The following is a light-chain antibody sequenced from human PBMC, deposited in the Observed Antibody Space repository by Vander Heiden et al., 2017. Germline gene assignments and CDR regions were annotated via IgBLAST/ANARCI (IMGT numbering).Light chain of an antibody. V-gene: IGLV2-14*03. CDR2: DVS. Sequence: QSALTQPASVSGSPGQSITFSCARTTSDMGGFNYVSWYQQSPGEAPKLMIFDVSYRPSGVSNRFSGSKSGNTASLTISGLRAEDEADYYCSSYRGSSTIFGGGTKVTVL. J-gene: IGLJ2*01. CDR1: TSDMGGFNY. CDR3: SSYRGSSTI.